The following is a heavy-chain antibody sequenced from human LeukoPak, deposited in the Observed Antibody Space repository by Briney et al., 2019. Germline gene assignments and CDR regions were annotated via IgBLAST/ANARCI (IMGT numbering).Heavy chain of an antibody. D-gene: IGHD6-19*01. J-gene: IGHJ5*02. CDR2: IIPIFGTA. V-gene: IGHV1-69*01. CDR3: ARAVAGKNWFDP. Sequence: SVKVSCKASGGTFSSYAISWVRQAPGQGLEWMGGIIPIFGTANYAQKFQGRVTITADESTSTAYMELSSLRSEDTAVYCCARAVAGKNWFDPWGQGTLVTVSS. CDR1: GGTFSSYA.